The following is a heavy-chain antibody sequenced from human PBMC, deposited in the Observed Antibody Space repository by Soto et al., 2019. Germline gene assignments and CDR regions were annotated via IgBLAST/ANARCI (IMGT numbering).Heavy chain of an antibody. V-gene: IGHV4-4*02. Sequence: QVQLQESGPGLVKPSGTLSLTCAVSGGSISSSNWWSWVRQPPGKGLEWIGEIYHSGSTNYNPSLTGRVTTSVDKSKNQLSLKLTSVTAADTAVYYCAILEVDTAMGFDYWGQGTLVTVSS. CDR1: GGSISSSNW. J-gene: IGHJ4*02. D-gene: IGHD5-18*01. CDR3: AILEVDTAMGFDY. CDR2: IYHSGST.